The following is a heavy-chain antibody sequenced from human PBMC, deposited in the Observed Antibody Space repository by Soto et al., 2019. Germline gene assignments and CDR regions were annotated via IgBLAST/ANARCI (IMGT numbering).Heavy chain of an antibody. CDR2: IYYSGST. Sequence: SETLSLTCTVSGGSISSYYWSWIRQPPGKGLEWIGYIYYSGSTNYNPSLKSRVTISVDTSKNQFSLKLSFVTAADTAVYYCARGGYCSGGSCYSAIFDYWGQGTLVTVSS. CDR1: GGSISSYY. J-gene: IGHJ4*02. D-gene: IGHD2-15*01. CDR3: ARGGYCSGGSCYSAIFDY. V-gene: IGHV4-59*08.